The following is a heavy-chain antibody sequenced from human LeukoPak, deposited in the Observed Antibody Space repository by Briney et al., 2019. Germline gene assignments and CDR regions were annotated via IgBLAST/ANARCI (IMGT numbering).Heavy chain of an antibody. V-gene: IGHV3-23*01. CDR3: AKDRWLGATISHYFDY. J-gene: IGHJ4*02. CDR1: GFTFSSYA. CDR2: ISTRGGTT. D-gene: IGHD1-26*01. Sequence: GGSLRLSCAASGFTFSSYAMNWVRQAPGKGLEWVSAISTRGGTTYYADSVKGRFTISRDDSKNTLYLQMNSLRVEDTAVYYCAKDRWLGATISHYFDYWGQGTLVTVSS.